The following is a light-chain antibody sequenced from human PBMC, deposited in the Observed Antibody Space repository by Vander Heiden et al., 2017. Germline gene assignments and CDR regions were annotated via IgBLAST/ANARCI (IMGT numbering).Light chain of an antibody. CDR3: QVWDSSSDHYV. CDR2: DDS. Sequence: SFVLTQPPSVSVAPGPTARLTCGGNNIGSKRVHWYQQKPGQAPVVVVYDDSDRPSGIPGRFSGSNSGNTATLTISRVEAGDEADYYCQVWDSSSDHYVFGTGTKVTVL. V-gene: IGLV3-21*02. CDR1: NIGSKR. J-gene: IGLJ1*01.